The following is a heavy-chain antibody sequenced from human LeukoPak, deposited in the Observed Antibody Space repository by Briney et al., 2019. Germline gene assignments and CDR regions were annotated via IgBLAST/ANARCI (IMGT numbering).Heavy chain of an antibody. J-gene: IGHJ2*01. D-gene: IGHD3-22*01. CDR2: LFSSGST. CDR3: ARGSSYLWDWYFDL. Sequence: PSETLSLTCTVSGGSISRFSWIWIRQSAGKGLECLGRLFSSGSTSYNPSLRSRVTISVDTSKNRFSLKLTSVTAADTAVYYCARGSSYLWDWYFDLWGRGTLVTVSS. V-gene: IGHV4-4*07. CDR1: GGSISRFS.